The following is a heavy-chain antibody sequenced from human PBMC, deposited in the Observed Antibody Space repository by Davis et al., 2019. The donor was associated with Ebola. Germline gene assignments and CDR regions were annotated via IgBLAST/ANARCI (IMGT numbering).Heavy chain of an antibody. Sequence: SVKVSCKASGGTFSSYAISWVRQAPGQGLEWMGGIIPIFGTANYAQKFQGRVTITADESTSTAYMELSSLRSEDTAVYYCARDHSRTQYSSYLGSNNAFDIWGQGTMVTVSS. CDR1: GGTFSSYA. CDR2: IIPIFGTA. J-gene: IGHJ3*02. D-gene: IGHD6-6*01. CDR3: ARDHSRTQYSSYLGSNNAFDI. V-gene: IGHV1-69*13.